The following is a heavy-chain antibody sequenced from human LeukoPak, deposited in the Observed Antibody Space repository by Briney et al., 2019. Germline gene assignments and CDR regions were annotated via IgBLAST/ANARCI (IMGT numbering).Heavy chain of an antibody. V-gene: IGHV4-39*07. CDR2: INYSGKL. CDR3: ARDFGDWRTDY. J-gene: IGHJ4*02. Sequence: SETLSLTCTVSGGSISSRTYYWAWIRQPPGKGLEWIGSINYSGKLTYNPSLKSRVTVSLDTSRNQFSLTLSSVTAADTAAYYCARDFGDWRTDYWGQGTLVTVSS. CDR1: GGSISSRTYY. D-gene: IGHD2-21*02.